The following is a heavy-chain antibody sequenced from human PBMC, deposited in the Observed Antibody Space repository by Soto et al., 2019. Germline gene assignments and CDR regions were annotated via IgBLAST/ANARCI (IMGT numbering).Heavy chain of an antibody. CDR2: ISGTGGTT. CDR3: AKFVGETVGSSGWPWSLHV. D-gene: IGHD6-25*01. V-gene: IGHV3-23*01. CDR1: GFTFSSYA. Sequence: GGSLRLSCAASGFTFSSYAMSWFRQAPGKGLEWVSAISGTGGTTYYADSVKGRFTISRDNSRNTLHLQMNSLRAEDTAIYYCAKFVGETVGSSGWPWSLHVWGQVTLVTVSS. J-gene: IGHJ4*02.